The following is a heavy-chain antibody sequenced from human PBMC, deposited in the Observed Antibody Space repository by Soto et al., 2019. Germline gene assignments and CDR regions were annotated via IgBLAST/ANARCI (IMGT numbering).Heavy chain of an antibody. CDR2: ISHDATNK. J-gene: IGHJ4*02. V-gene: IGHV3-30*18. CDR3: AKNPGYYYDSTGYHFDY. D-gene: IGHD3-22*01. CDR1: GFTFSSYD. Sequence: GGSLRLSCEASGFTFSSYDMHWVRQAPGKGLEWVAFISHDATNKYYADSVTGRFTISRDNAKNSLYLQMNRLRAEDTAVYYCAKNPGYYYDSTGYHFDYWGQGTLVTVSS.